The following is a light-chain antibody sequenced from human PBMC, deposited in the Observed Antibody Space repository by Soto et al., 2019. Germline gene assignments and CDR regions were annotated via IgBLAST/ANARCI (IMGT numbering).Light chain of an antibody. Sequence: DIQMTQSPSSLSASVGDRVTIICRASQRISSYLNWYQQKPGKAPKLLIYDASSLESGVPSRFSGSGSGTEFTLTISSLQPDDFATYYCQQYNSYSFGQGTKVDIK. CDR1: QRISSY. V-gene: IGKV1-5*02. CDR2: DAS. J-gene: IGKJ1*01. CDR3: QQYNSYS.